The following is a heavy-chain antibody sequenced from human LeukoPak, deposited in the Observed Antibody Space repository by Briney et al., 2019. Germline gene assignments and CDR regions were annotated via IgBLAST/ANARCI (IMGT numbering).Heavy chain of an antibody. J-gene: IGHJ6*04. CDR1: GDSVSSNSAA. V-gene: IGHV6-1*01. D-gene: IGHD3-10*01. CDR3: ARDRWYYYGSGSSDYYYYYGMDV. CDR2: TYYRSKWYN. Sequence: SQTLSLTCAISGDSVSSNSAAWNWIRQSPSRGLEWLGRTYYRSKWYNDYAVSVKSRITINPDTSKNQFSLQLNSVTPEDTAVYYCARDRWYYYGSGSSDYYYYYGMDVWGKGTTVTVSS.